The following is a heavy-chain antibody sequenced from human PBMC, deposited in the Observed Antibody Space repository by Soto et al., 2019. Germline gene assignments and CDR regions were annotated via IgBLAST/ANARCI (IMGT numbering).Heavy chain of an antibody. V-gene: IGHV4-31*03. J-gene: IGHJ4*02. CDR2: IYHSGDT. CDR3: ATTRGIAVGGSFNY. D-gene: IGHD6-19*01. CDR1: GDSMSSGAYY. Sequence: PSETLSLTCSVSGDSMSSGAYYWSWIRQHPGKGLEWIAYIYHSGDTHYNPSLRSRITISVDTSKNQFSLKLTSMTDADTAVYYCATTRGIAVGGSFNYWGQGTLVTVSS.